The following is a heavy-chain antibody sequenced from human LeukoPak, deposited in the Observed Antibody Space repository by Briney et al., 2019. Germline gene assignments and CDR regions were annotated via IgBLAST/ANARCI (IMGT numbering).Heavy chain of an antibody. CDR1: GVSISSSNSY. CDR3: ARDWWPGGSMIGY. J-gene: IGHJ4*02. Sequence: SETLSLTCTVSGVSISSSNSYWGWIRQPPGKGLEWIGSIYYSGNTYYNASLKSQVSISIDTSKNQFSLRLTSVTAADTAVYYCARDWWPGGSMIGYWGQGTLVTVSS. D-gene: IGHD3-16*01. CDR2: IYYSGNT. V-gene: IGHV4-39*02.